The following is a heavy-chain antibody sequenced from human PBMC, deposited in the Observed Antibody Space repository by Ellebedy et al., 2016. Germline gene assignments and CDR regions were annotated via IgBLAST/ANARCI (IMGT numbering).Heavy chain of an antibody. CDR3: AHGLAYYDILTGFRN. Sequence: SGPTLVKPTQTLTLTCTFSGFSLSTSGVGVGWIRQPPGKALEWLALIYWDDDKRYSQSLKGRLTITKDTSKNQVVLTMTNMDPVDTATYYCAHGLAYYDILTGFRNWGQGTLVTVSS. CDR1: GFSLSTSGVG. J-gene: IGHJ4*02. V-gene: IGHV2-5*02. CDR2: IYWDDDK. D-gene: IGHD3-9*01.